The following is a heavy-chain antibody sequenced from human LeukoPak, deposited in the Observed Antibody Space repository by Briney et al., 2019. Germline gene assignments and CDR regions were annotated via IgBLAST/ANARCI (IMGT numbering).Heavy chain of an antibody. D-gene: IGHD6-6*01. J-gene: IGHJ4*02. Sequence: PWGSLRLSCAASGFTVSSKYMIWVRQAPGKGLEWVSLVNTGGSTYYADSVKGRFTISRDNSKNTLYLQMNSLRAEDTAVYYCATDSSSRPEDYWGQGTRVTVSS. V-gene: IGHV3-66*01. CDR3: ATDSSSRPEDY. CDR2: VNTGGST. CDR1: GFTVSSKY.